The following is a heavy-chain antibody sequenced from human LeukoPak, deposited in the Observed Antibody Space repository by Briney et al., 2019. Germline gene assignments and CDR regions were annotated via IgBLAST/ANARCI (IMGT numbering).Heavy chain of an antibody. D-gene: IGHD3-10*01. J-gene: IGHJ4*01. CDR3: ARLWFGELLYFES. CDR2: INSDGGGT. Sequence: GGSLRLSCAASGFTFSSYWMHWVRQAPGKGLVWVSRINSDGGGTHYADSVKGRFTISRDNSKNTLYLQMNNLRAEDTAVYYCARLWFGELLYFESWGQGTLVTVSS. V-gene: IGHV3-74*01. CDR1: GFTFSSYW.